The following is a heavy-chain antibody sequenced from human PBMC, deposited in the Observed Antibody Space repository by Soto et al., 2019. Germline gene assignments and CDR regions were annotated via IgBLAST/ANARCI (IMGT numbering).Heavy chain of an antibody. D-gene: IGHD3-22*01. V-gene: IGHV3-53*01. CDR3: ARGPYNYHSGGYYYGMDV. Sequence: LRLSCAASGFTVSSNYMSWVRQAPGKGLEWVSVIYSGGSTYYADSVKGRFTISRDNSKNTLYLQMNSLRAEDTAVYYCARGPYNYHSGGYYYGMDVWGQGNTVTV. J-gene: IGHJ6*02. CDR2: IYSGGST. CDR1: GFTVSSNY.